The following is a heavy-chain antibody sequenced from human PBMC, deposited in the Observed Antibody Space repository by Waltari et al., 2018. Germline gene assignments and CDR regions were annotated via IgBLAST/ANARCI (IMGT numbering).Heavy chain of an antibody. J-gene: IGHJ6*02. CDR1: GRSITSTGYY. Sequence: QLQLQESGPGLVKPSETLSLTCAVSGRSITSTGYYWGWIRQSPGKGLEWIGTIYLRGSTYYNPSLKSRVTMSVDTSKNQFSLKVSFVTAADTAVYYCMRGDGVWGQGTTVTVSS. CDR2: IYLRGST. CDR3: MRGDGV. V-gene: IGHV4-39*07.